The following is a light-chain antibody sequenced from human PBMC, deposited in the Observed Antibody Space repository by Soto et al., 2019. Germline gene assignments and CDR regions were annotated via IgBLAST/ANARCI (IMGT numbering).Light chain of an antibody. J-gene: IGKJ1*01. V-gene: IGKV3-20*01. CDR2: DTS. CDR1: QSFSSSY. CDR3: QHYGSSRT. Sequence: EIVLTQSPGTLSMSPGERATLSCRASQSFSSSYLAWYQQKPGQAPRLLIYDTSSRATGIPDRFSGSGSGTDFTLTISRLEPEDFAVYYCQHYGSSRTFGQGTKV.